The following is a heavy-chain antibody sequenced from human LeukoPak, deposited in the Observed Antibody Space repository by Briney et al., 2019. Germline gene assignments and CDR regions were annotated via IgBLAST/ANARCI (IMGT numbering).Heavy chain of an antibody. CDR3: ASHIVVVVAATYKDAFDI. J-gene: IGHJ3*02. Sequence: PSETLSLTCTVSGGSISSGDYYWSWIRQPPGKGLEWIGYIYYSGSTYYNPSLKSRVTISVDTSKNQFSLKLSSVTAADTAVYYCASHIVVVVAATYKDAFDIWGQGTMVTVSS. CDR2: IYYSGST. CDR1: GGSISSGDYY. V-gene: IGHV4-30-4*01. D-gene: IGHD2-15*01.